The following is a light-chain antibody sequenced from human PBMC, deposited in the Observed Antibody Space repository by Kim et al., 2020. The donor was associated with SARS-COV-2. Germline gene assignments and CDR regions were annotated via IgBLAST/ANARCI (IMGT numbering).Light chain of an antibody. Sequence: EIVLTQSPATLSLSPGERATLSWRTSQSVSNLLAWYQHKPGQAPSLLIYDASNKATGIAARFSGSGSGTDFTLTISSLEPEDFALYYCQQGYIWTITFGRGKQVEIK. CDR3: QQGYIWTIT. J-gene: IGKJ5*01. CDR1: QSVSNL. CDR2: DAS. V-gene: IGKV3-11*01.